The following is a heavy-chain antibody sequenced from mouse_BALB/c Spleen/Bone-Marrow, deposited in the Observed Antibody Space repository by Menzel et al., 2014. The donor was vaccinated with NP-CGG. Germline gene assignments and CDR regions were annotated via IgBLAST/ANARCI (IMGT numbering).Heavy chain of an antibody. CDR1: GYTFTDKW. D-gene: IGHD2-4*01. CDR3: ARGGHDFSLDY. J-gene: IGHJ4*01. V-gene: IGHV1-69*01. Sequence: QVQLQQSGAEFVMPGASVKMSCKASGYTFTDKWMHWVKQRPGQGLEWIGAIDTSDSYINYNQKFKGKASLTVDASSSTAYMHLSSLTSDDSAVYYCARGGHDFSLDYWGQGASVIGSS. CDR2: IDTSDSYI.